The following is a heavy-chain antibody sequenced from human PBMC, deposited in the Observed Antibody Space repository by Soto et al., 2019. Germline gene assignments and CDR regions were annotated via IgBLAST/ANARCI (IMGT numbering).Heavy chain of an antibody. D-gene: IGHD5-18*01. Sequence: SETLSLTCTVSGDSITSNSYFWAWIRQPPGKGLEWIGSIYYSGTTYYNQSLKSRVTISVDRSKNQFSLKLSSVTAADTAVYYCARGRGYSYGLDPWGQGTLVTVSS. CDR1: GDSITSNSYF. CDR3: ARGRGYSYGLDP. CDR2: IYYSGTT. J-gene: IGHJ5*02. V-gene: IGHV4-39*01.